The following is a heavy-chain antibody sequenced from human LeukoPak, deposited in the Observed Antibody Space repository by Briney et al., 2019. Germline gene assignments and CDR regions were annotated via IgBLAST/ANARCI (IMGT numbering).Heavy chain of an antibody. CDR3: ARGSNYWGLWFGEQTQNWFDP. V-gene: IGHV4-34*01. J-gene: IGHJ5*02. D-gene: IGHD3-10*01. CDR2: INHRGST. CDR1: GGSFSGYY. Sequence: SETLSLTCAVYGGSFSGYYWSWIRQPPGKGLEWIGEINHRGSTNYNPSLKSRVTISVDTSKNQFSLKLSSVTAADTAVYYCARGSNYWGLWFGEQTQNWFDPWGQGTLVTVSS.